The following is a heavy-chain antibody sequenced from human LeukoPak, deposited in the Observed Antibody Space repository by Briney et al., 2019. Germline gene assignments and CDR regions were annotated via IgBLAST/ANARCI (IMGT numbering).Heavy chain of an antibody. D-gene: IGHD6-13*01. CDR1: GGSISSSSYY. Sequence: SETLSLTCTVSGGSISSSSYYWGWIRQPPGKGLEWIGSIYYSGSTYYNPSLKSRVTISVDTSKNQFSLKLSSVTAADTAVYYCARQRAEQYLDYWGQGTLVTVSS. V-gene: IGHV4-39*01. CDR2: IYYSGST. J-gene: IGHJ4*02. CDR3: ARQRAEQYLDY.